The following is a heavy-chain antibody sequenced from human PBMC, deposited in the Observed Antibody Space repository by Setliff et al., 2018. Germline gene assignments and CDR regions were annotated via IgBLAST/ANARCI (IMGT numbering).Heavy chain of an antibody. Sequence: PSETLSLTCTVSGGSISSYYWSWIRQPPWKGLEWIGYIYTSGSTNYNPSLKSRVTISVDTSRNQFSLKLSSVTAADTAVYYCARHVGSRSRGYNYYYYYMDVWGKGTTVTVS. CDR1: GGSISSYY. D-gene: IGHD3-10*01. V-gene: IGHV4-4*08. CDR2: IYTSGST. CDR3: ARHVGSRSRGYNYYYYYMDV. J-gene: IGHJ6*03.